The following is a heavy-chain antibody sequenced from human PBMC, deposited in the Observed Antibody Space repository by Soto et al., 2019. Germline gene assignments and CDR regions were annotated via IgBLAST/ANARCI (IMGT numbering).Heavy chain of an antibody. CDR3: ARLTRRGSGSSKRGVIDY. Sequence: QVQLQESGPGLVKPSQTLSLTCTVSGGSISSGGYYWSWIRQHPGKGLEWIGYIYYSGSTYYNPSLKSRVTISVDTSKNPFSLKLSSVTAADTAVYYCARLTRRGSGSSKRGVIDYWGQGTLVTVSS. V-gene: IGHV4-31*03. J-gene: IGHJ4*02. D-gene: IGHD3-10*01. CDR1: GGSISSGGYY. CDR2: IYYSGST.